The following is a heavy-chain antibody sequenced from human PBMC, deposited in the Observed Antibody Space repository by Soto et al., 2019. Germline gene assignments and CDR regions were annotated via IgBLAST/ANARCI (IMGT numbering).Heavy chain of an antibody. V-gene: IGHV4-59*01. CDR2: IYYSGST. CDR3: ARDRSAYYYDSSGYPYYYGMDV. J-gene: IGHJ6*02. CDR1: GGSISSYY. Sequence: PSETLSLTCTVSGGSISSYYWSWIRQPPGKGLEWIGYIYYSGSTNYNPSLKSRVTISVDTSKNQSSLKLSSVTAADTAVYYCARDRSAYYYDSSGYPYYYGMDVWGQGTTVTVSS. D-gene: IGHD3-22*01.